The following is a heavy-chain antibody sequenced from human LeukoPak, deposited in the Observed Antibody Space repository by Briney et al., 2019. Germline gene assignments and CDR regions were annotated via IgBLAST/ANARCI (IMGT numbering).Heavy chain of an antibody. CDR1: GFSFSTYA. D-gene: IGHD2/OR15-2a*01. V-gene: IGHV3-23*01. J-gene: IGHJ3*02. Sequence: GGSLRLSCEASGFSFSTYAMNWVRQAPGKGLEWVSVISVSGFSTYYADSVKGRFTISRDMSKSTLYLQMNSLRAEDTAIYYCAKNHDSNTYHTDDAFDIWGQGTMVTVSS. CDR2: ISVSGFST. CDR3: AKNHDSNTYHTDDAFDI.